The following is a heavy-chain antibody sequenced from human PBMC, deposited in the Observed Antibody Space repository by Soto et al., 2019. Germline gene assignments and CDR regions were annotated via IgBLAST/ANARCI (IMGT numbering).Heavy chain of an antibody. J-gene: IGHJ6*03. CDR1: GFTFSSYS. CDR3: ARGEDIVVVPAAGYYYYYYMDV. D-gene: IGHD2-2*01. Sequence: GGSLRLSCAASGFTFSSYSMNWVRQAPGKGLEWVSSISSSSSYIYYADSVKGRFTISRDNAKNSLYLQMNSLRAEDTAVYYCARGEDIVVVPAAGYYYYYYMDVWGKGTTVTV. CDR2: ISSSSSYI. V-gene: IGHV3-21*01.